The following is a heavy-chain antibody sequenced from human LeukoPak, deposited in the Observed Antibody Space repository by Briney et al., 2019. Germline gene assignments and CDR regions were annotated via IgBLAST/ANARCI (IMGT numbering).Heavy chain of an antibody. V-gene: IGHV1-18*01. J-gene: IGHJ6*02. CDR3: ASLYLTTVYWYGMDV. CDR2: ISAYNGNT. CDR1: GYTFTSYG. Sequence: ASVKVSCKASGYTFTSYGISWVRQAPGQGLEWMGWISAYNGNTNYAQKLQGRVTMTTDTSTSTAYVELRSLRSDDTAVYYCASLYLTTVYWYGMDVWGQGTTVTVSS. D-gene: IGHD4-17*01.